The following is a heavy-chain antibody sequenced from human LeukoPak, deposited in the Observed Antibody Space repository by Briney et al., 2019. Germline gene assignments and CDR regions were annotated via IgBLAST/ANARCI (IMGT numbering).Heavy chain of an antibody. CDR2: INPNSGGT. V-gene: IGHV1-2*02. D-gene: IGHD3-10*01. Sequence: ASVKVSCKASGYTFTGYYMHWVRQAPGQGLEWMGWINPNSGGTNYAQKFQGRVTMTRDTSISTAYMELSRLRSDDTAVYYCARDRGSGSPPYYYYYYGMYVWGQGTTVTVSS. J-gene: IGHJ6*02. CDR3: ARDRGSGSPPYYYYYYGMYV. CDR1: GYTFTGYY.